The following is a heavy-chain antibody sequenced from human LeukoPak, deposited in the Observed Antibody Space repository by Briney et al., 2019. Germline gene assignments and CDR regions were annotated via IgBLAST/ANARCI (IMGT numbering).Heavy chain of an antibody. J-gene: IGHJ4*02. CDR3: ARDAGRDLRHSSSPSYFDY. D-gene: IGHD6-6*01. CDR2: ISTSGTTI. CDR1: GFTFRDYY. Sequence: PGGSLRLSCAASGFTFRDYYMSWIRQAPGKGLEWVSYISTSGTTIYYADSVKGRFTISRDNAKNSLYLQMNSLRAEDTAVYYCARDAGRDLRHSSSPSYFDYWGQGTLVTVSS. V-gene: IGHV3-11*04.